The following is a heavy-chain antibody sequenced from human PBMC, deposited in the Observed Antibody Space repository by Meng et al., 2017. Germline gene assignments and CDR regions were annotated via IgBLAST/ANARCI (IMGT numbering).Heavy chain of an antibody. CDR2: VYYSGGT. CDR1: GGPIRSSSYY. D-gene: IGHD4-17*01. CDR3: ARSGDLDY. Sequence: SETLSFTCTVPGGPIRSSSYYWGWIRQPPGKGLWWTGSVYYSGGTYYNPSLKSQVTISVDTSKNKFSLKLSSVTAADTAVYYCARSGDLDYWGQGTLVTVSS. J-gene: IGHJ4*02. V-gene: IGHV4-39*07.